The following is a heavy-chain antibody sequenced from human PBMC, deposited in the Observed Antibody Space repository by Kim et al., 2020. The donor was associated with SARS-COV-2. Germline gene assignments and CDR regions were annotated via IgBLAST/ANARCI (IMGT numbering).Heavy chain of an antibody. D-gene: IGHD3-3*01. Sequence: SETLSLTCTVSGGSISSGSYYWSWIRQPAGKGLEWIGRIYSTGSSNYNPSLKSRVTISVDTSKNQFSLKLSSVTAADTAVFYCARDRDFWSGYSTFDMWGQGTVVTVSS. CDR3: ARDRDFWSGYSTFDM. J-gene: IGHJ3*02. CDR2: IYSTGSS. V-gene: IGHV4-61*02. CDR1: GGSISSGSYY.